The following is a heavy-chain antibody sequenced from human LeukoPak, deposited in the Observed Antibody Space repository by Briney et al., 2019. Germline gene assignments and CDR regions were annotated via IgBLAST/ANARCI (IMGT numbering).Heavy chain of an antibody. CDR2: IYSTGST. CDR3: ARDACSSTSCPNWFDP. J-gene: IGHJ5*02. V-gene: IGHV4-4*07. CDR1: GGSISSYY. Sequence: SETLSLTCTVSGGSISSYYWSWLRQPAGEGLEWIGHIYSTGSTNYNPSLKSRVTLSVDRSKNQFSLRLNSVTAADTAVYYCARDACSSTSCPNWFDPWGQGTLVTVSS. D-gene: IGHD2-2*01.